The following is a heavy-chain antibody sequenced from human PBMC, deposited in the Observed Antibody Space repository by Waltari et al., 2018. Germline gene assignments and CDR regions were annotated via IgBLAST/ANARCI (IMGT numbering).Heavy chain of an antibody. Sequence: QVQLVHSGAELKRPGASVKVSGKVSGYTLPKLSMHWVRQAPGKGLEWMGGLDREEGNTIYAQKFQGRVTMTEDTSTDTAYMELSSLRFEDTAVYYCAADTGAAGEDGFDVWGQGTLVTVSS. J-gene: IGHJ3*01. CDR3: AADTGAAGEDGFDV. V-gene: IGHV1-24*01. CDR2: LDREEGNT. CDR1: GYTLPKLS. D-gene: IGHD3-16*01.